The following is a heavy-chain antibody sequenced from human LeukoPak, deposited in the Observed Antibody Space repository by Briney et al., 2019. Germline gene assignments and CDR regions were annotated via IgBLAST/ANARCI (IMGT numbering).Heavy chain of an antibody. CDR1: GYTFTGYY. Sequence: ASVKVSCKASGYTFTGYYMHWVRQAPGQGLEWMGWINPNIGGTNYAQKFQGWVTMTRDTSISTAYMELSRLRSDDTAVYYCARAANPYCSGGSCYSGSTYYYGMDVWGKGTTVTVSS. D-gene: IGHD2-15*01. CDR3: ARAANPYCSGGSCYSGSTYYYGMDV. V-gene: IGHV1-2*04. J-gene: IGHJ6*04. CDR2: INPNIGGT.